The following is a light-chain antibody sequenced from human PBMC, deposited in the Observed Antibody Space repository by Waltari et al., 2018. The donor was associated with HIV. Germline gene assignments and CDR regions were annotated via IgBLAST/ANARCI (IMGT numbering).Light chain of an antibody. CDR3: SSYTSSSTLV. CDR2: EVS. J-gene: IGLJ2*01. CDR1: SSDVGGYNY. Sequence: QSALTQPASVSGSPGQSITISCTGTSSDVGGYNYVSWYQQHPGKAPHILIYEVSNRPSGVSNRFSGSKSGNTASLTISGLQAEDEADYYCSSYTSSSTLVFGGGTKLTVL. V-gene: IGLV2-14*01.